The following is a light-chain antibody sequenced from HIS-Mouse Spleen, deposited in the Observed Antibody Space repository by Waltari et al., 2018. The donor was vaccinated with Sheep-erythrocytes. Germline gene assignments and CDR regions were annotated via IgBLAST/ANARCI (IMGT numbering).Light chain of an antibody. Sequence: SYELTQPPSVSVSPVQTARITCSGDALPKKYAYWYQQKSGQAPVLVIYEDSKRPSGIPERFSGSSSGKMATLTISGAQVEDEADYYCYSTDSSGNHWVFGGGTKLTVL. J-gene: IGLJ3*02. V-gene: IGLV3-10*01. CDR1: ALPKKY. CDR2: EDS. CDR3: YSTDSSGNHWV.